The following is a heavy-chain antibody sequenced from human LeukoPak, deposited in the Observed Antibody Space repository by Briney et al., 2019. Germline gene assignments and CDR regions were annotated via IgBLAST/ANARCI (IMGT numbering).Heavy chain of an antibody. D-gene: IGHD7-27*01. CDR1: GGSFSGYY. V-gene: IGHV4-34*01. CDR3: ARGNWGLFDY. J-gene: IGHJ4*02. Sequence: SETLSLTCAVYGGSFSGYYWSWIRQPPGKGLEWIGEINHSGSTNYNPSLKSRVTISVDTSKNQFSLKLSSVTAADAAVYYCARGNWGLFDYWGQGTLVTVSS. CDR2: INHSGST.